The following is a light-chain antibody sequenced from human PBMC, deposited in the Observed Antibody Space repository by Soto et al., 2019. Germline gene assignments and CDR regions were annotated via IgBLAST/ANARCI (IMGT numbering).Light chain of an antibody. Sequence: EIVLTQSPGTLSLSPGKRATLSCXXSQSVSSNLAWYQQKPGQAPRLLIYGASTRATGIPARFSGSGSGTEFTLTISSLQSEDFAVYYCQQYNNWPPWTFGQGTKVDNK. CDR2: GAS. CDR3: QQYNNWPPWT. V-gene: IGKV3-15*01. J-gene: IGKJ1*01. CDR1: QSVSSN.